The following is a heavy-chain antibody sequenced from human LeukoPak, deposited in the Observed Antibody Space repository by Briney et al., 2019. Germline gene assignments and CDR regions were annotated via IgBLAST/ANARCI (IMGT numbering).Heavy chain of an antibody. J-gene: IGHJ3*02. CDR3: AKTPWYTTMVVAFDI. CDR2: IWYDGSKK. CDR1: GFTFSTYV. V-gene: IGHV3-33*06. Sequence: GRSLRLSCAASGFTFSTYVMHWVRQAPGKGLEWVAVIWYDGSKKDYADSVKGRFTISRDNSKNTLYLQMNSLRAEDTAVYYCAKTPWYTTMVVAFDIWGQGTMVTASS. D-gene: IGHD5-18*01.